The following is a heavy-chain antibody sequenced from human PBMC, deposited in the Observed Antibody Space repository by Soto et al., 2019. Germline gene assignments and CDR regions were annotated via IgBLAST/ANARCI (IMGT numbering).Heavy chain of an antibody. D-gene: IGHD5-12*01. V-gene: IGHV1-69*06. Sequence: ASVKVSCKASGGTFSSYAFSWVRQAPGQGLEWMGGIIPMFNTTNYAQRVQGRVTITADKSTSTAYMELNSLRSEDTAVYYCARDKEMATITDLVYWGQGTLVTVSS. CDR1: GGTFSSYA. CDR2: IIPMFNTT. CDR3: ARDKEMATITDLVY. J-gene: IGHJ4*02.